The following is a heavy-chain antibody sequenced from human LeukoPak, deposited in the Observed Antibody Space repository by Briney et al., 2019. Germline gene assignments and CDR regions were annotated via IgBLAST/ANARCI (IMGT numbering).Heavy chain of an antibody. J-gene: IGHJ4*02. V-gene: IGHV4-39*07. CDR2: INHSGST. CDR3: ARGIVGATTSDTIDY. Sequence: PSETLSLTCTVFGGSISSSGYYWSWIRQPPGKGLEWIGEINHSGSTNYNPSLKSRVTISVDTSKNQFSLKLSSVTAADTAVYYCARGIVGATTSDTIDYWGQGTLVTVSS. CDR1: GGSISSSGYY. D-gene: IGHD1-26*01.